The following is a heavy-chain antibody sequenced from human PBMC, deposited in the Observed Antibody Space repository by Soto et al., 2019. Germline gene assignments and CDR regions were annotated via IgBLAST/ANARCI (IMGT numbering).Heavy chain of an antibody. CDR2: LIPIFGTA. Sequence: GASVKVSCKASGGTFSSYAISWVRKAPGQGLEWMGGLIPIFGTANYAQKFQGRVTITADESTSTAYMELSSLRSEDTAVYYCATLGYCSSTSCYDPSDYYGMDVWGQGTTVTVSS. V-gene: IGHV1-69*13. D-gene: IGHD2-2*01. CDR1: GGTFSSYA. CDR3: ATLGYCSSTSCYDPSDYYGMDV. J-gene: IGHJ6*02.